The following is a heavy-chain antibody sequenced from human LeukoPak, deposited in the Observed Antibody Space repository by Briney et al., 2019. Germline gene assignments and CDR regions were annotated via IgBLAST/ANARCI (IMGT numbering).Heavy chain of an antibody. CDR1: GGSISSYY. CDR3: ARVGPPDDYGDYFDY. V-gene: IGHV4-59*01. Sequence: SETLSLTCTVSGGSISSYYWSWIRQPPGKGLEWIGYIYYSGSTNYNPFLKSRVTISVDTSKNQLSLTLSSVTAADTAVYYCARVGPPDDYGDYFDYWGQGTLVTVSS. CDR2: IYYSGST. J-gene: IGHJ4*02. D-gene: IGHD4-17*01.